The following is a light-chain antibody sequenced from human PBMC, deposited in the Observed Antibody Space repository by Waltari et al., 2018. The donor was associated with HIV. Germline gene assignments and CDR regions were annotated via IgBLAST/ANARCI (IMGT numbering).Light chain of an antibody. Sequence: QSVLTQPPSVSAAPGQKVTISCSGSTSNIGNTYVSWYQQPPGTAPKLLIYDNNRRPSGIPDRFSGSKSGTSATLGITGLQTGDEADYFCGTWDSTLSAGVFGGGTKVTVL. V-gene: IGLV1-51*01. CDR3: GTWDSTLSAGV. CDR1: TSNIGNTY. CDR2: DNN. J-gene: IGLJ3*02.